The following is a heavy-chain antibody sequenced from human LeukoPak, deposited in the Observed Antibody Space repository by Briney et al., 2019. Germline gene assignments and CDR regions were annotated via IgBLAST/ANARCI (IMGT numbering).Heavy chain of an antibody. V-gene: IGHV4-59*01. CDR1: GGSISSYY. Sequence: SETLSLTCTVSGGSISSYYWSWIRQPPGKRLEWIGYISDSGSTNYNPSLKSRVTISVDTSKNQFSLKVSSVTAADTAVYYCARDTVEMSTIRIPWYFDLWGRGTLVTVSS. CDR2: ISDSGST. CDR3: ARDTVEMSTIRIPWYFDL. D-gene: IGHD5-24*01. J-gene: IGHJ2*01.